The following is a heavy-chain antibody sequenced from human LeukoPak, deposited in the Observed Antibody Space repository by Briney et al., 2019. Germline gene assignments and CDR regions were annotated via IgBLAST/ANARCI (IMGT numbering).Heavy chain of an antibody. D-gene: IGHD2-8*01. CDR2: TYYRSKWNN. J-gene: IGHJ3*02. Sequence: SQTLSLTCAISRDSVSSNTAAWNWIRQSPSRGLEWLGRTYYRSKWNNNYAVSVKGRITINPDTSKNQFSLQLNSVTPEDTAIYYCARDLNGAVAFDIWGPGTMVTVSP. CDR1: RDSVSSNTAA. CDR3: ARDLNGAVAFDI. V-gene: IGHV6-1*01.